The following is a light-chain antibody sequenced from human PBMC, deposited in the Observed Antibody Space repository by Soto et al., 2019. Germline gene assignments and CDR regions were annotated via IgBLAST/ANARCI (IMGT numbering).Light chain of an antibody. CDR3: SSYTTSVTYV. CDR2: DVS. Sequence: QSVLTQPASVSGSPGQSITISCTGTSSDVGAYNSVSWYQQHPGKAPKLLIYDVSTRTSGISDRFSGSKSGNTASLTISGLQAEDESDYYCSSYTTSVTYVFGTGTKVTVL. CDR1: SSDVGAYNS. J-gene: IGLJ1*01. V-gene: IGLV2-14*01.